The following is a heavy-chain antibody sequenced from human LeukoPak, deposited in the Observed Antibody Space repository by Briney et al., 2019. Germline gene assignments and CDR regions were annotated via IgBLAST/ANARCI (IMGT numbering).Heavy chain of an antibody. CDR1: GGSISSSSYY. Sequence: SETLSLTCTVSGGSISSSSYYWGWIRQPPGKGLEWIGSIYYSGSTYYNPSLKSRVTISVDTSKNQFSLKLSSVTAADTAVYYCANFEWLLNPRPGGHFDYWAREPWSPSPQ. V-gene: IGHV4-39*01. CDR3: ANFEWLLNPRPGGHFDY. D-gene: IGHD5-12*01. CDR2: IYYSGST. J-gene: IGHJ4*02.